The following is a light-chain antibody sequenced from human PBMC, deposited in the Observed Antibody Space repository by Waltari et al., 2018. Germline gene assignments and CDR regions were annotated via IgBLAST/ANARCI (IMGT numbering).Light chain of an antibody. J-gene: IGKJ3*01. CDR2: LGS. CDR1: QSLLHSNGYNY. CDR3: MQALQTPGIT. V-gene: IGKV2-28*01. Sequence: DIVMTQSPLSLPVTPGEPASISCRSSQSLLHSNGYNYLDWYLQKPGQSPQLLSYLGSKGGYGGPDRVSGSGEGTEFTLKVSRGEAEDVGVDYCMQALQTPGITFGPGTKVDIK.